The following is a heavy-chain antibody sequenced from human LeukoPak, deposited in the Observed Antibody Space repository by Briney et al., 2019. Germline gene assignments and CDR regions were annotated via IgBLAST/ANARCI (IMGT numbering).Heavy chain of an antibody. CDR2: INWNGGST. Sequence: PGGSLRLSCATSGFTFDDYGMSWVRHAPGKGLEWVSGINWNGGSTGYADSVKGRFSIPRDNAKNSLYLQMNSLRAEDTAVYYCARGLQDYGGNRNYFDYWGQGTLVTVSS. V-gene: IGHV3-20*04. D-gene: IGHD4-23*01. CDR1: GFTFDDYG. CDR3: ARGLQDYGGNRNYFDY. J-gene: IGHJ4*02.